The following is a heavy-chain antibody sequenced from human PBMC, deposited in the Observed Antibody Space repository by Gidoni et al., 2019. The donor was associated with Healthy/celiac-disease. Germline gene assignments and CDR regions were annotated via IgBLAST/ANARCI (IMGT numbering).Heavy chain of an antibody. D-gene: IGHD2-15*01. CDR2: ISGSGGST. CDR3: AKQGTGYCSGGSCYSSFVWFDP. Sequence: EVQLLESGGGLVQPGGSLRLSCAASGFTFSSYAMSWVRQAPGTGLEWVSAISGSGGSTYYADSVKGRFTISRDNSKNTLYLQMNSLRAEDTAVYYCAKQGTGYCSGGSCYSSFVWFDPWGQGTLVTVSS. CDR1: GFTFSSYA. J-gene: IGHJ5*02. V-gene: IGHV3-23*01.